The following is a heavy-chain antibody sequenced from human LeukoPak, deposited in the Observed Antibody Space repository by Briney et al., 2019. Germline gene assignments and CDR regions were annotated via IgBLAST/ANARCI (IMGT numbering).Heavy chain of an antibody. CDR1: GFTFSSYA. Sequence: GGSLRLSCAASGFTFSSYAMHWFRQAPGKGLEWVAVISYDGSNKYYADSVKGRFTISRDNSKNTLYLQMSSLSTEDTAVYYCATGSGYYYDHWGQGTLATVS. CDR3: ATGSGYYYDH. V-gene: IGHV3-30-3*01. CDR2: ISYDGSNK. D-gene: IGHD3-22*01. J-gene: IGHJ4*02.